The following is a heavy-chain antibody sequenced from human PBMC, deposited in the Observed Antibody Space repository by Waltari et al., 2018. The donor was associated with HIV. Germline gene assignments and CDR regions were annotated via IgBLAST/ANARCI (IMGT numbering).Heavy chain of an antibody. CDR1: GFPFSFFS. Sequence: DVKLLESGGGFVQPGGSLRLSCAVSGFPFSFFSMYWVRQAPGKGPEWVSAISANGYKTFYTDSVRGRFTVSRDNPKSTLYLQMNNLRTEDTAAYFCVKEGGVGSIKEDYWGQGTLVTVSS. CDR2: ISANGYKT. CDR3: VKEGGVGSIKEDY. D-gene: IGHD1-26*01. J-gene: IGHJ4*02. V-gene: IGHV3-23*01.